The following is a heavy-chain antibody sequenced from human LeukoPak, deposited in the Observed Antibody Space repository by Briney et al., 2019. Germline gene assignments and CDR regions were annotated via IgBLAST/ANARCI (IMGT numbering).Heavy chain of an antibody. V-gene: IGHV1-18*01. J-gene: IGHJ4*02. Sequence: GASVKVSCKASGFTFTTYGISWVRQAPGQGLEWMGWISTYNGNTNTDYAQKLQGRVTMTTDTSTSTAYMELRSLRSDDTAVYYCATETGYSFDYWGQGTLVTVSS. D-gene: IGHD1-1*01. CDR1: GFTFTTYG. CDR2: ISTYNGNT. CDR3: ATETGYSFDY.